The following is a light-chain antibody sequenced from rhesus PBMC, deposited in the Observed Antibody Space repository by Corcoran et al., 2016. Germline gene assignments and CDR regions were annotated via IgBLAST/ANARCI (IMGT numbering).Light chain of an antibody. CDR2: TTS. J-gene: IGKJ4*01. CDR1: QNINSN. CDR3: QHYYDRPFT. Sequence: DIQMTQSPSALSASVGDRVTISCRASQNINSNLAWYQQKPGKAPKVLIYTTSRLQTGLPSRFSGSGSGTDFTLTINSLQPEDSATYYCQHYYDRPFTFGGGTKVDLK. V-gene: IGKV1S8*01.